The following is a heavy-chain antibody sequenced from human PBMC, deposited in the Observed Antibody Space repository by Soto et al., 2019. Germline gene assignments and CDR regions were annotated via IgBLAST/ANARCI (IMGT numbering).Heavy chain of an antibody. V-gene: IGHV1-18*01. Sequence: QVQLVQSGAEVKKPGASVKVSCKASGYTFTSYGLSWVRQAPGQGLEWMGRISAYNYNTNYAQKLQGRVTMTTDTSTSTAYMELRSLTSGDTPVYCCARVVGALGHWFDPGGQGTLVTVSS. J-gene: IGHJ5*02. CDR2: ISAYNYNT. D-gene: IGHD1-26*01. CDR1: GYTFTSYG. CDR3: ARVVGALGHWFDP.